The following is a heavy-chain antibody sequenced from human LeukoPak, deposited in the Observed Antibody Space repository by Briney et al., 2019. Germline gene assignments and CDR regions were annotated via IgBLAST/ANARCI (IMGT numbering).Heavy chain of an antibody. D-gene: IGHD2-2*01. CDR2: ISSSSSYI. Sequence: GVLRLSCAASGFTFSSYSMNWVRQAPGKGLEWVSSISSSSSYIYYADSVKGRFTISRDNAKNSLYLQMNSLRAEDTAVYYCARDPPYCSSTSCFDYWGQGTLVTVSS. V-gene: IGHV3-21*01. J-gene: IGHJ4*02. CDR3: ARDPPYCSSTSCFDY. CDR1: GFTFSSYS.